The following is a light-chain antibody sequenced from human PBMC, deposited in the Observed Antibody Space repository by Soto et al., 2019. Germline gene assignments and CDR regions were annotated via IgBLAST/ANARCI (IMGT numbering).Light chain of an antibody. CDR2: AAS. V-gene: IGKV3-20*01. CDR3: QQYGSSPQT. Sequence: EIVLTQSPGTLSLPPGERATLSCRASQSVISTYLAWYQQKPGQAPRLLIYAASDRATGIPDRFSGSGSGTDFTLTISRLEPEDFAVYYCQQYGSSPQTFGQGTKVDI. J-gene: IGKJ1*01. CDR1: QSVISTY.